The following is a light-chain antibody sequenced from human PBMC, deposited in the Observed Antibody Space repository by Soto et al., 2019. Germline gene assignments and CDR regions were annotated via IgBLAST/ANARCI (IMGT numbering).Light chain of an antibody. CDR1: SSDVGGHNY. V-gene: IGLV2-14*01. CDR2: DVS. J-gene: IGLJ1*01. CDR3: SSYTSSNTLLYV. Sequence: QSVLTQPASVSGSPGQSITISCTVTSSDVGGHNYVSWYQFHPGKAPKLMIYDVSNRPSGVSNRFSGSKSGNTASLTISGLQAEDEADYYCSSYTSSNTLLYVFGTGTKVTVL.